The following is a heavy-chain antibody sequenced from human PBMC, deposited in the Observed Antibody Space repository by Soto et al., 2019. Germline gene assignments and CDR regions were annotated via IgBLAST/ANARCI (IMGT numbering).Heavy chain of an antibody. D-gene: IGHD6-13*01. V-gene: IGHV3-73*02. Sequence: EVQLVESGGGLVQPGGSMKLSCAASGFTFSGSAMHWVRQASGKGLEWVGRIRSKANSYATAYAASVKGRFTISRDDSKNTVYLQMNSLKTEDTAVYYCTRLVPLAAAGTFDYWGQGTLVTVSS. CDR1: GFTFSGSA. J-gene: IGHJ4*02. CDR3: TRLVPLAAAGTFDY. CDR2: IRSKANSYAT.